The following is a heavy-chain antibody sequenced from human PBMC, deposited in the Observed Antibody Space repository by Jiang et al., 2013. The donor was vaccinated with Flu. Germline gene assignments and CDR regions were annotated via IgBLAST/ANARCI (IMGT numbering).Heavy chain of an antibody. CDR2: IKQDGSEK. J-gene: IGHJ6*02. CDR1: GFTFSRYW. Sequence: QLVESGGGLVRPGGSLRLSCVVSGFTFSRYWMSWVRQAPGKGLEWVANIKQDGSEKSYVDSVKGRFTISRDNAKNSLNLQMNSLRAEDTAVYYCARVGHREGWDLLSFYYNGMDVWGQGTTVTVSS. CDR3: ARVGHREGWDLLSFYYNGMDV. V-gene: IGHV3-7*05. D-gene: IGHD1-26*01.